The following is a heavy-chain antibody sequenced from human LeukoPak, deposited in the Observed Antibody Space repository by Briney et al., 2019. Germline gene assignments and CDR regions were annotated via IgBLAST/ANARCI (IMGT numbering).Heavy chain of an antibody. V-gene: IGHV4-61*02. Sequence: SETLSLTCTVSGGSISSSSYYWSWIRQPAGKGLEWIGRIYTSGSTNYKSSLNPSLKSRVTMSVDTSKNQFSLKLSSVTAADTAVYFCAREDYDFWSTSFTGPLPYYFKFWGQGTLVTVSS. CDR3: AREDYDFWSTSFTGPLPYYFKF. CDR2: IYTSGST. D-gene: IGHD3-3*01. J-gene: IGHJ4*02. CDR1: GGSISSSSYY.